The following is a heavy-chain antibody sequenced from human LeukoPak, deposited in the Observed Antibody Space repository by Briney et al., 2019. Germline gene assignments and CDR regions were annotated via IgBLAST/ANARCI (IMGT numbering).Heavy chain of an antibody. Sequence: GGSLRLSCAASGFTVGNNYMSWVRQAPGKGLEWVSVIYTGGSTYYADSVKGRFTISRDNSKNTLYLQMNSLRAEDTAVYYCARGQPTLYGMDVWGQGTTVTVSS. D-gene: IGHD1-14*01. CDR1: GFTVGNNY. V-gene: IGHV3-66*01. CDR3: ARGQPTLYGMDV. J-gene: IGHJ6*02. CDR2: IYTGGST.